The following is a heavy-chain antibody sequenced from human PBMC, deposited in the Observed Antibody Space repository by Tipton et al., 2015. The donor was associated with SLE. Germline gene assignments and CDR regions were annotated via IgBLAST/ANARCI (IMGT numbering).Heavy chain of an antibody. CDR3: ARGPDYGSRTDYLDP. D-gene: IGHD3-10*01. Sequence: SLRLSCEGSGFIFSRHWMTWVRQAPGKGLEWVADIRKDGYEEYYVDSVKGRFTISRDNAKNSLYLQMNSLSDEDTAVYYCARGPDYGSRTDYLDPWGQGILVTVSS. CDR1: GFIFSRHW. V-gene: IGHV3-7*04. J-gene: IGHJ5*02. CDR2: IRKDGYEE.